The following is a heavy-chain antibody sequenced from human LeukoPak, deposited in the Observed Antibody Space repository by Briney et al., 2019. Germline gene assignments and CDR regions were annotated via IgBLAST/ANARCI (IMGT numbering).Heavy chain of an antibody. D-gene: IGHD3-22*01. CDR1: GGSFSGYY. J-gene: IGHJ3*02. CDR2: INHSGST. CDR3: ARGERITMIVVVIRAAFDI. V-gene: IGHV4-34*01. Sequence: KPSETLSLTCAVYGGSFSGYYWSWIRQPPGKGLEWIGEINHSGSTNYNPSLKSRVTISVDTSKNQFSLKLSSVTVADTAVYYCARGERITMIVVVIRAAFDIWGQGTMVTVSS.